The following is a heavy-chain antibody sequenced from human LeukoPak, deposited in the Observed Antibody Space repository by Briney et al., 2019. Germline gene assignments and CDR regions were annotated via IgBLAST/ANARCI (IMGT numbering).Heavy chain of an antibody. CDR1: GFTFSYYA. V-gene: IGHV3-23*01. CDR3: AKDVARLWYSSGWYLDDAHCLDY. D-gene: IGHD6-19*01. CDR2: ISGSGGST. Sequence: PGGSLRLSCAASGFTFSYYAMSWVRQAPGKGLEWVSAISGSGGSTYYADSVKGRFTISRDNSKNTLYLQMNSLRAEDTAVYYCAKDVARLWYSSGWYLDDAHCLDYWGQGTLVTVSS. J-gene: IGHJ4*02.